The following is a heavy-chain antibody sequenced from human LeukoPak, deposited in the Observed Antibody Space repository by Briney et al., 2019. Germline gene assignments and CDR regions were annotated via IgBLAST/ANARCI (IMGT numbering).Heavy chain of an antibody. Sequence: PGGSLRLSCAASGFTFSSYAMHWVRQAPGKGLEWVAVISYDGSNKYYADSVKGRFTISRDNSKNTLYLQMNSLRAEDTAVCYCAGFGGYDSGAFDIWGQGTMVTVSS. CDR2: ISYDGSNK. J-gene: IGHJ3*02. CDR3: AGFGGYDSGAFDI. D-gene: IGHD5-12*01. CDR1: GFTFSSYA. V-gene: IGHV3-30*04.